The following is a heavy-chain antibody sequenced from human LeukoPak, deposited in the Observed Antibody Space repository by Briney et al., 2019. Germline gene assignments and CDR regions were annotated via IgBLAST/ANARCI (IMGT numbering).Heavy chain of an antibody. CDR3: ARGAYHYYYYMDV. V-gene: IGHV1-2*02. Sequence: ASVKVSCKASGYTFTGYYMHWVRQAPGQGLEWMGWINPNSGGTNYAQKFQGRVTMTRDTSISTAYMELSRPRSDDTAVYYCARGAYHYYYYMDVWGKGTTVTVSS. J-gene: IGHJ6*03. CDR1: GYTFTGYY. CDR2: INPNSGGT.